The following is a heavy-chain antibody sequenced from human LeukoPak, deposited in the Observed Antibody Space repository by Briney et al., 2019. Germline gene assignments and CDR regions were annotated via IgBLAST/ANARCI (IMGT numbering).Heavy chain of an antibody. Sequence: GGSLRLSCAASGFTFSSYAMNWVRQAPGKGLEWVAVISYDGSNKYYADSVKGRFTISRDNSKNTLYLQMNSLRAEDTAVYYCARGMMFHISGVYCAGDCYSNFDYWGQGTLVTVSS. CDR3: ARGMMFHISGVYCAGDCYSNFDY. D-gene: IGHD2-21*02. CDR2: ISYDGSNK. J-gene: IGHJ4*02. V-gene: IGHV3-30-3*01. CDR1: GFTFSSYA.